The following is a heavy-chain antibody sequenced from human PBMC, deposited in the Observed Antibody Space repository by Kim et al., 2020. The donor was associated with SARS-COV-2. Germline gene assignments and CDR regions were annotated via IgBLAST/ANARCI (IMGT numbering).Heavy chain of an antibody. V-gene: IGHV3-33*01. CDR2: IWYDGSNK. CDR3: ARGVAARPPSFYYYYGMDV. D-gene: IGHD6-6*01. Sequence: GGSLRLSCAASGFTFSSYGMHWVRQAPGKGLEWVAVIWYDGSNKYYADSVKGRFTISRDNSKNTLYLQMNSLRAEDTAVYYCARGVAARPPSFYYYYGMDVWGQGTTVTVSS. CDR1: GFTFSSYG. J-gene: IGHJ6*02.